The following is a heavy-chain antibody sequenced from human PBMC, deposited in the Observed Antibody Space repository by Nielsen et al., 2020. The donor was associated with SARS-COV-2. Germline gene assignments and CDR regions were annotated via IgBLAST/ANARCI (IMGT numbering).Heavy chain of an antibody. CDR2: IYPGDSDT. V-gene: IGHV5-51*01. CDR3: ARHFGYCNTTTCFGHYYFDL. Sequence: GESLKISCRGSEYTFANYWIAWVRQMPGKGLEWMGIIYPGDSDTTYSPSFQGQVTISADKSISTAYLQWSGLKASDTATYYCARHFGYCNTTTCFGHYYFDLWGRGTLVTVSS. J-gene: IGHJ2*01. CDR1: EYTFANYW. D-gene: IGHD2-2*01.